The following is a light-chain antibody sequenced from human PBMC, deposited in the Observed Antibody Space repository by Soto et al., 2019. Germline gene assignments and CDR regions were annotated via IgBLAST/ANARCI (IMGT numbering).Light chain of an antibody. CDR3: QHSFSAPLT. Sequence: DIQMTQSPSALSASVGDRVTITCRASQNIKKYLNWYRQKPGKAPDLLIYTASSLQLGFPSRFSGSGSGTDFSLTITSLQTEDSAIYYCQHSFSAPLTFGGGTKVEIK. J-gene: IGKJ4*01. V-gene: IGKV1-39*01. CDR2: TAS. CDR1: QNIKKY.